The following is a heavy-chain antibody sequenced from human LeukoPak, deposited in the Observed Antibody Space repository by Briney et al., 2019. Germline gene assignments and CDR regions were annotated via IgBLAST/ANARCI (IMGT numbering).Heavy chain of an antibody. V-gene: IGHV4-38-2*01. CDR1: GYSISSGYY. CDR2: IYHRGST. CDR3: ASTPMVRGVIIDFDY. J-gene: IGHJ4*02. Sequence: SETLSLTCAVSGYSISSGYYWGWIRQPPGKGLEWIGSIYHRGSTYYNPSLKSRVTISVDTSKNQFSLKLSSVTAADTAVYYCASTPMVRGVIIDFDYWGQGTLVTVSS. D-gene: IGHD3-10*01.